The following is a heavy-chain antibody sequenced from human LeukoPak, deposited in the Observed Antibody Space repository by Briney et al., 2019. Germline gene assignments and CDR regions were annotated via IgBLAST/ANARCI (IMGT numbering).Heavy chain of an antibody. J-gene: IGHJ4*02. V-gene: IGHV2-70*04. CDR1: GFSLSTSGMR. Sequence: SGPTLVSPTQTLTLTCTFSGFSLSTSGMRVNWIRQPPGKALEWLARIDWDDDKFYSTSLKTRLTISKDTSKNQVVLTMTNMDPVDTATYYCARSGRWLRSYYFDYWGQGTLVTVSS. D-gene: IGHD5-12*01. CDR2: IDWDDDK. CDR3: ARSGRWLRSYYFDY.